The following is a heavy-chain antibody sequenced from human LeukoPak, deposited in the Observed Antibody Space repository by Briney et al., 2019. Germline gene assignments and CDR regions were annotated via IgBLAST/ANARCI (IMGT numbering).Heavy chain of an antibody. Sequence: QAGGSLRLSCAASGFTFSSYWMSWVRQAPGKGLEWVASIKQDGSEKYYVDSVKGRFTISRDNAKNSLYLQMNSLRAEDTAVYYCARNGAPVVTAITPYYYYMDVWGKGTTVTVSS. CDR1: GFTFSSYW. J-gene: IGHJ6*03. V-gene: IGHV3-7*01. CDR2: IKQDGSEK. CDR3: ARNGAPVVTAITPYYYYMDV. D-gene: IGHD2-21*02.